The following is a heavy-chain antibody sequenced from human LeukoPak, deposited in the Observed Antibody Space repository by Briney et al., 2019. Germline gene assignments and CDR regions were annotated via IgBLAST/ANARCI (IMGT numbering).Heavy chain of an antibody. CDR2: ISGSGGST. CDR1: GFTFSSYA. CDR3: AKDVSQDSIAAAGYDY. Sequence: PGGSLRLSCAASGFTFSSYAMSWVRQAPGKGLEWVSAISGSGGSTYYADSVKGRFTISRDNSKNTLYLQMNSLRAEDTAVYYCAKDVSQDSIAAAGYDYWGQGTLVTVSS. V-gene: IGHV3-23*01. D-gene: IGHD6-13*01. J-gene: IGHJ4*02.